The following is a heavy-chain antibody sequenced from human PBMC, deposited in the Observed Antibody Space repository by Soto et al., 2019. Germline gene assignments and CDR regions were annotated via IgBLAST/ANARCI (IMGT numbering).Heavy chain of an antibody. D-gene: IGHD6-19*01. CDR2: ITSKAYGETP. CDR1: GFTFGDYA. Sequence: EVQLVESGGGLVKTGRSLRLSCTASGFTFGDYAMSWFRQAPGKGLEWVGFITSKAYGETPEYAASVKGRFTISRDNSKSIAYLQMSSLKIEDTGMYYCSRNPRGVAAPFDCWGQGNLVTVSS. J-gene: IGHJ4*02. V-gene: IGHV3-49*05. CDR3: SRNPRGVAAPFDC.